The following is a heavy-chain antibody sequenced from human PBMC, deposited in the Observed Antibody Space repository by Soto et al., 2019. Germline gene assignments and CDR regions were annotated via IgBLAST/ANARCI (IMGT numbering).Heavy chain of an antibody. CDR1: GFTFSDYY. CDR2: ISSSGSTI. CDR3: ARQPEMTTVTKNDY. J-gene: IGHJ4*02. D-gene: IGHD4-4*01. V-gene: IGHV3-11*01. Sequence: GGSLRLSCAASGFTFSDYYMSWIRQAPGKGLEWVSYISSSGSTIYYADSVKGRFTISRDNAKNSLYLQMNSLRAEDTAVYYCARQPEMTTVTKNDYWGQGTLVTVSS.